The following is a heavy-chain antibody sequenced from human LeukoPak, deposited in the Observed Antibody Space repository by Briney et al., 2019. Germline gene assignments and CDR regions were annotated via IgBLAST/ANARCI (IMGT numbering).Heavy chain of an antibody. Sequence: GGSLRLSCVASGLNFSDYAMNWVRQAPGKGLEGVSAISGSGGTTHYADSVKGRFAISRDNSKNTLSLKMSHLRHEDTARYYCAKDRYSNYGNWFDPWGQGTQVTVFS. CDR3: AKDRYSNYGNWFDP. V-gene: IGHV3-23*01. J-gene: IGHJ5*02. CDR1: GLNFSDYA. D-gene: IGHD4-11*01. CDR2: ISGSGGTT.